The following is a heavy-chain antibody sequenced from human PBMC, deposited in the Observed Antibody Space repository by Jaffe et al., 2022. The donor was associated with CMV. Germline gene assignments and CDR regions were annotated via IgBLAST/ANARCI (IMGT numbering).Heavy chain of an antibody. CDR2: IKQDGSEK. V-gene: IGHV3-7*01. CDR3: ARGKEKWLPNTYGMDV. CDR1: GFTFSSYW. D-gene: IGHD5-12*01. J-gene: IGHJ6*02. Sequence: EVQLVESGGGLVQPGGSLRLSCAASGFTFSSYWMSWVRQAPGKGLEWVANIKQDGSEKYYVDSVKGRFTISRDNAKNSLYLQMNSLRAEDTAVYYCARGKEKWLPNTYGMDVWGQGTTVTVSS.